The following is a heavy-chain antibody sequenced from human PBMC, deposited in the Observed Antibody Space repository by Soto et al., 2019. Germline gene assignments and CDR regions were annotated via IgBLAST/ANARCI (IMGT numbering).Heavy chain of an antibody. CDR3: ARGAYGVAVLH. CDR2: MTYSGTT. V-gene: IGHV4-30-4*01. D-gene: IGHD4-17*01. J-gene: IGHJ4*02. Sequence: QVQLQESGPGLVKPSQTLSLTCTVSGDSISSGDYFWSWIRQPPGKGLEAIAYMTYSGTTYYNPSLKSRITISVDTYKNQFSLKLSSVTAADTAVYYCARGAYGVAVLHWGRGTLVTVSS. CDR1: GDSISSGDYF.